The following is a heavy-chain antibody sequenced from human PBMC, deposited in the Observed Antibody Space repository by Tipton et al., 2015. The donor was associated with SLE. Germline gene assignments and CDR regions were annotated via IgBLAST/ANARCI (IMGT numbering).Heavy chain of an antibody. J-gene: IGHJ4*02. Sequence: TLSLTCTVSGGSIRSSSYYWGWIRQPPGKGLEWIGSVYYSGSTYYNPSLKSRVTISVDTSKNQLSLKLSSVTAADTAVYYCARGLPPLYDYVWGSYRYTGDYWGQGTLVTVSS. CDR1: GGSIRSSSYY. D-gene: IGHD3-16*02. CDR2: VYYSGST. V-gene: IGHV4-39*07. CDR3: ARGLPPLYDYVWGSYRYTGDY.